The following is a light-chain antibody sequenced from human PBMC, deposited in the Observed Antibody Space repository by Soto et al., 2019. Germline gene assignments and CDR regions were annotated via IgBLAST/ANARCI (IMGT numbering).Light chain of an antibody. V-gene: IGKV1-39*01. J-gene: IGKJ1*01. CDR3: QQSYNTPWT. Sequence: DIQMTQSPSSLSASVGDRVTIPCRASQSINGYLNWYQQKPGKAPKLLIYAASSLQSGVPSTFSGSGSGTDFPLTISSLQPEDSATYYCQQSYNTPWTFGQGTKVEIK. CDR1: QSINGY. CDR2: AAS.